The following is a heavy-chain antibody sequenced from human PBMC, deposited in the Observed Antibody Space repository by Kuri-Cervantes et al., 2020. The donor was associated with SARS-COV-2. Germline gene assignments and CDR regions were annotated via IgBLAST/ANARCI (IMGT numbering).Heavy chain of an antibody. Sequence: GESLKISCAASGFTFSTYAMSWVRQAPGKGLEWVSGIGGSGCTTYYTASVKGRFTISSDNSNNTLYLQMNSLRADDTAVYYCAENHEASGPPQGLDVWGQGTMVTVSS. CDR3: AENHEASGPPQGLDV. D-gene: IGHD6-19*01. J-gene: IGHJ3*01. CDR2: IGGSGCTT. V-gene: IGHV3-23*01. CDR1: GFTFSTYA.